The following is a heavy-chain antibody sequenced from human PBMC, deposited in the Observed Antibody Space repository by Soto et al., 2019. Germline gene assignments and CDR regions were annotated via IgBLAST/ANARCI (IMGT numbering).Heavy chain of an antibody. D-gene: IGHD6-13*01. CDR2: IYYSGST. V-gene: IGHV4-59*01. J-gene: IGHJ4*02. CDR1: GGSISSYY. CDR3: ARGPYSSSCYYFDY. Sequence: QVQLQESGPGLLKPSETLSLTCTVSGGSISSYYWSWMRQPPGKGLEWIGYIYYSGSTNYYPSLKSRVTISVDTSKSRFSLKLSSVTAADTAVYYCARGPYSSSCYYFDYWGQGTLVTVSS.